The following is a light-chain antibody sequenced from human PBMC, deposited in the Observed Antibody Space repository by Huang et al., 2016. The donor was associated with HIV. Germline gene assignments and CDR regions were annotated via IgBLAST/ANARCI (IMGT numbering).Light chain of an antibody. CDR3: QQSHSAPYT. Sequence: DIQMTQSPSSLSAAVGDRVTISCRASQIISSYLIWYKQEPGKAPKLLSYDASRVQRGVPSRFGGGGSGTDFTLTITNLQPEDFATYYCQQSHSAPYTFGQGTKLEIK. CDR2: DAS. CDR1: QIISSY. V-gene: IGKV1-39*01. J-gene: IGKJ2*01.